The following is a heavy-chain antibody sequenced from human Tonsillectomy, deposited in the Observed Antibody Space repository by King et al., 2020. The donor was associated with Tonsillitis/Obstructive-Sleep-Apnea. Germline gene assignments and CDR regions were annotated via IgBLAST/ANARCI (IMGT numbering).Heavy chain of an antibody. D-gene: IGHD5-24*01. CDR2: INAGNGNT. V-gene: IGHV1-3*01. CDR1: GYTFTSYA. CDR3: ARDGGRDGYNY. J-gene: IGHJ4*02. Sequence: QLVQSGAEVKKPGASVKVSCKASGYTFTSYAMHWVRQAPGQRLEWMGWINAGNGNTKHSQKFQGRVTITRDTSASTAYMELSSLRSEDTAVYYCARDGGRDGYNYWGQGTLVTVSS.